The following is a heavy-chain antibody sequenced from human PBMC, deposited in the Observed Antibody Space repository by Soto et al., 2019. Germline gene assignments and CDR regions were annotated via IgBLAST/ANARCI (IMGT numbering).Heavy chain of an antibody. CDR3: AREIAAAGCFDY. J-gene: IGHJ4*02. Sequence: QVQLVESGGGVVQPGRSLRLSCAASGFTFSSYAMHWVRQAPGKGLEWVAVISYDGSNKYYADSVKGRFTISRDNSKNTLYLQMNSLRAEDTAVYYCAREIAAAGCFDYWGQGTLVPVSS. CDR2: ISYDGSNK. V-gene: IGHV3-30-3*01. D-gene: IGHD6-13*01. CDR1: GFTFSSYA.